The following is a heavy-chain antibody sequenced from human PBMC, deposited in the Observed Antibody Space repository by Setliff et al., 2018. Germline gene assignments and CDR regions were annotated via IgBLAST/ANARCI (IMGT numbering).Heavy chain of an antibody. D-gene: IGHD3-22*01. CDR1: GGSISSGGYY. J-gene: IGHJ3*02. CDR3: ARVSPYYYDSSGPGAFDI. Sequence: SETLSLTCTVSGGSISSGGYYWSWIRQHPGKGLEWIGYIYYSGSTYYNPSLKSRVTISVDTSKNQFSLKLSSVTAADTAVYYCARVSPYYYDSSGPGAFDIWGQGTMVSVSS. CDR2: IYYSGST. V-gene: IGHV4-31*03.